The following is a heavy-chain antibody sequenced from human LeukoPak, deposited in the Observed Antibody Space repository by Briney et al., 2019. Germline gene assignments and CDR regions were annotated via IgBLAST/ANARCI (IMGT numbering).Heavy chain of an antibody. V-gene: IGHV1-18*01. CDR1: GYTFTSYG. Sequence: ASVKVSCKASGYTFTSYGISWVRQAPGQGLEWMGWISAYNGNTNYAQKFQGRVTITRDTSASTAYMELSSLRSEDTAVYYCARGPLYGYFDYWGQGTLVTVSS. CDR2: ISAYNGNT. J-gene: IGHJ4*02. D-gene: IGHD2-8*01. CDR3: ARGPLYGYFDY.